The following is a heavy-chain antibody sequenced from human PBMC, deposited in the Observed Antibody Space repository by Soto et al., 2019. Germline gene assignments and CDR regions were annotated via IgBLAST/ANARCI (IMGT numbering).Heavy chain of an antibody. D-gene: IGHD3-16*01. CDR1: GGSFSGYY. V-gene: IGHV4-34*01. CDR3: ARGWAAETRKYFQH. Sequence: GQLQPWGAGLWKPSETLSLTCAVYGGSFSGYYWSWIRPPPGKGLEWIGEINHSGSTNYNPSLKSRVTNSVDTSKDQFSLKLSAVTAADTAVYYCARGWAAETRKYFQHWGQGTLVTVSS. CDR2: INHSGST. J-gene: IGHJ1*01.